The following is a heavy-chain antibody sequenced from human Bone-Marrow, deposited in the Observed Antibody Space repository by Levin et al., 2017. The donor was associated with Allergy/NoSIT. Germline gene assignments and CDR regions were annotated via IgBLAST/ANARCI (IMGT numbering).Heavy chain of an antibody. CDR3: ARARDYGDYPYYFDY. CDR2: IYYTGST. J-gene: IGHJ4*02. D-gene: IGHD4-17*01. Sequence: SETLSLTCTVSGGSTSSYYWSWIRQAPGKELEWIGYIYYTGSTNYNPSLESRVTISVDTSETQFSLKLSSVTAADTAVYYCARARDYGDYPYYFDYWGQGIQVTVSS. V-gene: IGHV4-59*01. CDR1: GGSTSSYY.